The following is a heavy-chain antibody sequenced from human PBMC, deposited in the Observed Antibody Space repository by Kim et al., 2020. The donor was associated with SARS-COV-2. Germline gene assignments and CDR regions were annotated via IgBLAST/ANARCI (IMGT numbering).Heavy chain of an antibody. CDR3: ARGGKDYGSGVSSWYSGWFDP. D-gene: IGHD3-10*01. Sequence: ASVKVSCKASGYTFTGYYMHWVRQAPGQGLEWMGWINPNSGGTNYAQKFQGWVTMTRDTSISTAYMELSRLRSDDTAVYYCARGGKDYGSGVSSWYSGWFDPWGQGTLVTVSS. J-gene: IGHJ5*02. V-gene: IGHV1-2*04. CDR1: GYTFTGYY. CDR2: INPNSGGT.